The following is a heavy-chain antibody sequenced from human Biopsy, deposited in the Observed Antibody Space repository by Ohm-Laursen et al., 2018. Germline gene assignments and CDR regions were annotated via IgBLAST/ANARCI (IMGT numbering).Heavy chain of an antibody. Sequence: ATVKISCKASGYTFTNYAINWVRQAPGQGLEWLGWVSVKTGNTNYTQKLQGRVTMTTDTSTNTAYMELRSLRSDDTALYYCAREGTSVTFFGKISDYYFDFWGPGTVVTVSS. CDR3: AREGTSVTFFGKISDYYFDF. D-gene: IGHD3-3*01. CDR1: GYTFTNYA. CDR2: VSVKTGNT. V-gene: IGHV1-18*01. J-gene: IGHJ4*02.